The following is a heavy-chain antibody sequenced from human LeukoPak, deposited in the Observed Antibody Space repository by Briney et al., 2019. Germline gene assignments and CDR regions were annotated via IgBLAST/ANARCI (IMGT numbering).Heavy chain of an antibody. Sequence: PSETLSLTCAVYGGSFSGYYWSWIRQPPGKGLEWIGSIYHSGSTYYNPSLKSRVTISVDTSKNQFSLKLSSVTAADTAVYYCARLRLGATAIDYWGQGTLVTVSS. D-gene: IGHD1-26*01. CDR1: GGSFSGYY. J-gene: IGHJ4*02. CDR3: ARLRLGATAIDY. V-gene: IGHV4-34*01. CDR2: IYHSGST.